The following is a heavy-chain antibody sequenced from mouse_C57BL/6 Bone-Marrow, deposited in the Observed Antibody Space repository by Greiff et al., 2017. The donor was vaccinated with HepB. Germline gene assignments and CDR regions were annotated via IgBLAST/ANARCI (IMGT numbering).Heavy chain of an antibody. V-gene: IGHV5-17*01. Sequence: EVMLVESGGGLVKPGGSLKLSCAASGFTFSDYGMHWVRQAPEKGLEWVAYISSGSSTNYYADTVKGRFTIARDNDKNTLFLQMTSLRSEDTAMYYCARHAMDYWGQGTSVTVSS. J-gene: IGHJ4*01. CDR1: GFTFSDYG. CDR2: ISSGSSTN. CDR3: ARHAMDY.